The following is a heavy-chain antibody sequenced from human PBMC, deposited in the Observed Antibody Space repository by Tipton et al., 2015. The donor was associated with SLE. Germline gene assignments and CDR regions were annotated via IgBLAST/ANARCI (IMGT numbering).Heavy chain of an antibody. Sequence: LRLSCTVSGGSISSGSYYWSWIRQPAGKGLEWIGHIYYSGSTNYNPSLKSRVTISVDTSKNQFSLKLSSVTAADTAVYYCARMVPDYDILTSWFDPWGQGTLVTVSS. V-gene: IGHV4-61*10. CDR2: IYYSGST. D-gene: IGHD3-9*01. J-gene: IGHJ5*02. CDR3: ARMVPDYDILTSWFDP. CDR1: GGSISSGSYY.